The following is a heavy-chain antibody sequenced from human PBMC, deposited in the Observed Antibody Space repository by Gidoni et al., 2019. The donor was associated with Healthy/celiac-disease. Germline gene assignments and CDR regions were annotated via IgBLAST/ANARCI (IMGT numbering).Heavy chain of an antibody. Sequence: SSYGMHWVRQAPGKGLEWVAVIWYDGSNKYYADSVKGRFTISRDNSKNTLYLQMNSLRAEDTAVYYCARPSVLWFGEGGMDVWGQGTTVTVSS. CDR1: SSYG. D-gene: IGHD3-10*01. J-gene: IGHJ6*02. V-gene: IGHV3-33*01. CDR3: ARPSVLWFGEGGMDV. CDR2: IWYDGSNK.